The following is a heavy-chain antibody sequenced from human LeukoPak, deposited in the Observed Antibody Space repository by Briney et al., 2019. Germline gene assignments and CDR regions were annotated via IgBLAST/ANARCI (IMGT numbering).Heavy chain of an antibody. D-gene: IGHD3-16*02. V-gene: IGHV3-7*01. CDR3: ARDLTMITFGGVIAPSWFDP. CDR2: IKQDGSEK. CDR1: GFTFSSYW. J-gene: IGHJ5*02. Sequence: GGSLRLSCAASGFTFSSYWMSWVRQAPGKGLEWVANIKQDGSEKYYVDSVKGRITISRDNAKNSLYLQMNSLRAEDTAVYYCARDLTMITFGGVIAPSWFDPWGQGTLVTVSS.